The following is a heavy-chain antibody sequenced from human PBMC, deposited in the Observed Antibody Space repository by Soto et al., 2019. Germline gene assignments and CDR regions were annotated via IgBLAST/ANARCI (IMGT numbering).Heavy chain of an antibody. J-gene: IGHJ5*02. CDR2: IYTSGST. CDR1: GGSISSYY. D-gene: IGHD6-6*01. V-gene: IGHV4-4*07. CDR3: ARQSSSSLGSLFAP. Sequence: SETLSLTCTVSGGSISSYYWSCIRQPSGKGLEWIVRIYTSGSTNYNPSLKSRVTMSVDTSKNQFSLKLSSVTAADTAVYYCARQSSSSLGSLFAPWGRGILVTVSS.